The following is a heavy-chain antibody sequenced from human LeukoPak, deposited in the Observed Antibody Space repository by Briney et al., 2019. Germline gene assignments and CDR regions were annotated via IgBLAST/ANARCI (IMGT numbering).Heavy chain of an antibody. CDR3: ARGAVITMVRGVIFSWFDP. D-gene: IGHD3-10*01. V-gene: IGHV1-69*06. J-gene: IGHJ5*02. CDR1: GATFSSYA. Sequence: ASVKLSCKASGATFSSYAISWVRQAPGQGLEWMGRIIPIFGTANYAQKFQGRVTITADKSTSTAYMELSSLRSEDTAVYYCARGAVITMVRGVIFSWFDPWGQGTLITVSS. CDR2: IIPIFGTA.